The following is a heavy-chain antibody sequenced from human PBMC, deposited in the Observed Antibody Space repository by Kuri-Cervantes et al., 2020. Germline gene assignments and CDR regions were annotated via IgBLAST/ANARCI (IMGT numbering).Heavy chain of an antibody. Sequence: GGSLRLSCAASGFTFSNSDMNWVRQAPGKGLEWVSGVSWNGSRTHYADSVKGRFIISRDNSRSFLYQQMNSLRPEDMAVYYCASRSGSLPTMKYGMDVWGQGTTVTVSS. CDR3: ASRSGSLPTMKYGMDV. CDR1: GFTFSNSD. V-gene: IGHV3-19*01. D-gene: IGHD6-25*01. CDR2: VSWNGSRT. J-gene: IGHJ6*02.